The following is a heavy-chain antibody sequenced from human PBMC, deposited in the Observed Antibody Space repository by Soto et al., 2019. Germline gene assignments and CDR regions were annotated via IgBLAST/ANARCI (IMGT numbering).Heavy chain of an antibody. CDR1: GFTFSSYA. J-gene: IGHJ4*02. CDR3: AKGGALTGFYFDY. D-gene: IGHD3-9*01. V-gene: IGHV3-23*01. CDR2: ISGGGGST. Sequence: PGGSLRLSCAASGFTFSSYAMSWVRQAPGKGLEWVSAISGGGGSTYYADSVKGRFTISRDNSKNTLYLQMNSLRAEDTAVYYCAKGGALTGFYFDYWGRGTLVTVSS.